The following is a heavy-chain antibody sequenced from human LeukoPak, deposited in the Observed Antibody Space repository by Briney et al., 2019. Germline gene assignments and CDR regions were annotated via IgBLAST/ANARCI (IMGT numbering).Heavy chain of an antibody. J-gene: IGHJ6*03. CDR3: ARVAIFGVVPYYYYMDV. D-gene: IGHD3-3*01. CDR2: ISGSGGST. Sequence: GGSLRLSCAASGFTFSSYAMSWVRQAPGKGLEWVSAISGSGGSTYYADSVKGRFTISRDNAKNSLYLQMNSLRAEDTAVYYCARVAIFGVVPYYYYMDVWGKGTTVTVSS. CDR1: GFTFSSYA. V-gene: IGHV3-23*01.